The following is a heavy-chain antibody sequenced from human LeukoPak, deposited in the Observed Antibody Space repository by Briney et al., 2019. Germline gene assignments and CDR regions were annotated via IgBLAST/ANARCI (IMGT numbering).Heavy chain of an antibody. CDR2: IRYDGSNK. J-gene: IGHJ3*02. V-gene: IGHV3-30*02. CDR3: AKDWGFETIFGVVRDAFDI. Sequence: PGGSLRLSCAASGFTFSSYGMHWVRQAPGKGLEWVAFIRYDGSNKYYADSVKGRFTISRDNSKNTLYLQMNSLRAEDTAVYYCAKDWGFETIFGVVRDAFDIWGQGTMVTVSS. D-gene: IGHD3-3*01. CDR1: GFTFSSYG.